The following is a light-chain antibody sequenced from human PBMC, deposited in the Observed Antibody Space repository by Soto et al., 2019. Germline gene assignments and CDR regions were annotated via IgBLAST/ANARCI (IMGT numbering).Light chain of an antibody. Sequence: HSALTQPPSASGSPGQSVTISCTGTSSDVGVYNYVSWYQQHTGKAPKLMIYEVSKRPSGVPDRFSGSKSGNTASLTVSGLQADDEADYYCSSYAGSNNFEVFGTGTKVTVL. J-gene: IGLJ1*01. CDR2: EVS. CDR1: SSDVGVYNY. V-gene: IGLV2-8*01. CDR3: SSYAGSNNFEV.